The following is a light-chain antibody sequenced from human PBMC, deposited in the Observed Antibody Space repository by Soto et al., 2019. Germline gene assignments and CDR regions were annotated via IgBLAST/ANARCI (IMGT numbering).Light chain of an antibody. V-gene: IGKV3-11*01. J-gene: IGKJ1*01. Sequence: EIVLTQSPGTLSLSPGERATLSCRASQSVSSNFVAWYQEKPGQAPRLLIYGASIRAAGIPARFSASGSGTDFTLTISDVQPEDFALYYCHQRQSWPRTFGQGTKVDIK. CDR2: GAS. CDR1: QSVSSN. CDR3: HQRQSWPRT.